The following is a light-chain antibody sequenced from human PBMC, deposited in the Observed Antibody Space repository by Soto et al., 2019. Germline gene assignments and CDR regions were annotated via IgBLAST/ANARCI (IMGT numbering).Light chain of an antibody. CDR2: AAS. CDR1: QGISSY. CDR3: LQHNSYPRT. V-gene: IGKV1-8*01. Sequence: AIRITQSASSLSSGAGDRVTITCRASQGISSYLAWYQQKPGKAPKRLIYAASSLQSGVPSRFSGSGSGTEFTLTISSLQPQDFATYYCLQHNSYPRTFGQGTKVDI. J-gene: IGKJ1*01.